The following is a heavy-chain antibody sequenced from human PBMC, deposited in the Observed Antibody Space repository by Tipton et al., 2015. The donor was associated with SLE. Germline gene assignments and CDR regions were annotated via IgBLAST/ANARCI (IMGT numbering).Heavy chain of an antibody. D-gene: IGHD5-12*01. CDR3: AKDRGYGAYFDN. Sequence: SLRLFCKASGITFSSYWMSWVRQAPGKGLEWVANIKPDGSDKNYVDSVKGRFTASRDNAKNSVFLQMNSLRAEDTAVYYCAKDRGYGAYFDNWGQGTLVTVSS. V-gene: IGHV3-7*01. CDR2: IKPDGSDK. CDR1: GITFSSYW. J-gene: IGHJ4*02.